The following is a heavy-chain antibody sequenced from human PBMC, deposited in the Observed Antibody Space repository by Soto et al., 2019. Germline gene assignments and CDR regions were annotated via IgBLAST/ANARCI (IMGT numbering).Heavy chain of an antibody. J-gene: IGHJ5*02. CDR2: INPHGGST. V-gene: IGHV1-46*01. Sequence: ASVKVSCKAPGDTFTSFYLNWVRQAPGQGLEWMGVINPHGGSTKYAQKFQGRITMTRDTSRSTVYMELSSLRSDDTAIYYCAGSAGGDFGSIIGGSNWCNHWGQGTLVTVSS. D-gene: IGHD3-3*01. CDR1: GDTFTSFY. CDR3: AGSAGGDFGSIIGGSNWCNH.